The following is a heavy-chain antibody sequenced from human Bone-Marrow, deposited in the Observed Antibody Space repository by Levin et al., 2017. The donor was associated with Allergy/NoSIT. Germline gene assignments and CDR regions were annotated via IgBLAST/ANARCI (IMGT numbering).Heavy chain of an antibody. J-gene: IGHJ6*03. CDR1: GFTFSSYA. CDR2: ISGSGSTT. D-gene: IGHD3-22*01. Sequence: PGGSLRLSCAASGFTFSSYAMSWVRQAPGKGLEWVSVISGSGSTTYSADSVKGRFTISRDNSKNTLYLQMNSLRAEDTAVYYCAKSYYDSGGYYYYYYYYMDVWGKGTTVTVSS. V-gene: IGHV3-23*01. CDR3: AKSYYDSGGYYYYYYYYMDV.